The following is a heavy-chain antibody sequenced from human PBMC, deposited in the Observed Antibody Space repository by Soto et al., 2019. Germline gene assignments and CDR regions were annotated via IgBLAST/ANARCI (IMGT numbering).Heavy chain of an antibody. Sequence: SETLSLTCAVSGCSISSSNWWSWVRHPPGKGLEWIGEIYHSGSTNYNPSLKSRVTISVDKSKNQFSLKLSSVTASDTAVYYCARGGTAMVYYYYGMDVWGQGTTVT. CDR3: ARGGTAMVYYYYGMDV. V-gene: IGHV4-4*02. J-gene: IGHJ6*02. D-gene: IGHD5-18*01. CDR2: IYHSGST. CDR1: GCSISSSNW.